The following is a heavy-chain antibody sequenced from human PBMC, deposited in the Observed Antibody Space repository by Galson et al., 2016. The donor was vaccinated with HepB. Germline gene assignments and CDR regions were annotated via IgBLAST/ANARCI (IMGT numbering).Heavy chain of an antibody. D-gene: IGHD2-8*01. Sequence: SLRLSCAGSGFTFSSYGIHWVRQAPGKGLEWLAFISYDGSHENYIDSVKGRFIVSRDNSKSTADLQMNSLRLEDTAVYYCARGFCTSPSCPPDPRGQGTLVTISS. CDR2: ISYDGSHE. J-gene: IGHJ5*02. CDR1: GFTFSSYG. CDR3: ARGFCTSPSCPPDP. V-gene: IGHV3-30*03.